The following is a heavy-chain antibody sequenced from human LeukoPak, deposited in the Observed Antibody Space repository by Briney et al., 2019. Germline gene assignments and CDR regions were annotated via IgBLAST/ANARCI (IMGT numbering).Heavy chain of an antibody. V-gene: IGHV1-46*01. D-gene: IGHD2-21*02. Sequence: APVKVSCKASGYTFTNYYIHWVRQAPGQGLEWMGMMNPSRGSTNYAQKFQGRVSMTRDTSTSTVYMELSSLRSEDTGVYYCARDGEDCGGDCYSIVYYYGMDVWGQGTTVTVSS. CDR1: GYTFTNYY. CDR3: ARDGEDCGGDCYSIVYYYGMDV. J-gene: IGHJ6*02. CDR2: MNPSRGST.